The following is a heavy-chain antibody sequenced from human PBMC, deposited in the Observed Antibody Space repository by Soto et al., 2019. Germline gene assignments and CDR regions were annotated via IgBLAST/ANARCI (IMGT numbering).Heavy chain of an antibody. CDR3: AKDFGHYDILTGYPTFGA. D-gene: IGHD3-9*01. Sequence: PXGSLGIACPASWLTFNSAAVTWVRQIRGEGLEWVSAVSLSGENTYYAESVRGRFTMSRDNSKNTLYLQMNSLRAEDTAVYYCAKDFGHYDILTGYPTFGAWGQGILVTVPS. CDR1: WLTFNSAA. V-gene: IGHV3-23*01. CDR2: VSLSGENT. J-gene: IGHJ5*02.